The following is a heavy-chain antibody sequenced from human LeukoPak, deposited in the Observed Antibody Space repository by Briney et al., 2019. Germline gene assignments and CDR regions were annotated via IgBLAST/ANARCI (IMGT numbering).Heavy chain of an antibody. CDR3: ARKLMSSRRFEY. Sequence: QSGGSLRLSCEGSGFAFNVFGMHWIRQAPGKGLEWVAFIKAYGVFTNYAEAVKGRFTISRDNSDNTVFLQMESVRPDDTAVYYCARKLMSSRRFEYWGQGTLVTVSS. D-gene: IGHD2-8*01. CDR1: GFAFNVFG. CDR2: IKAYGVFT. V-gene: IGHV3-30*02. J-gene: IGHJ4*02.